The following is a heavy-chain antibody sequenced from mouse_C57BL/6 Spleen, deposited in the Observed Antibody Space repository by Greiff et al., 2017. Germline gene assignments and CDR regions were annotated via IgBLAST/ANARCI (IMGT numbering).Heavy chain of an antibody. V-gene: IGHV14-2*01. D-gene: IGHD1-1*01. J-gene: IGHJ2*01. Sequence: VQLQQSGAELVKPGASVKLSCTASGFNIKDYYMHWVKQRTEQGLEWIGRIDPEAGETKYAPKFQGKATITADTSSNTAYLQLSSLTSEDTAVYYCAGYGSSYSFDYWGQGTTLTVSS. CDR1: GFNIKDYY. CDR3: AGYGSSYSFDY. CDR2: IDPEAGET.